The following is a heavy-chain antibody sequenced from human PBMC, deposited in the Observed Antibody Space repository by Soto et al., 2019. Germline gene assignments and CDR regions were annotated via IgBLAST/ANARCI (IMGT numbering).Heavy chain of an antibody. J-gene: IGHJ4*02. Sequence: EVQLVDSGGGLVQPGGSLRLSCAASRFTFNSYWMSWVRQAPGKGLEWVANINQDGSEKFYVDSVKGRFTISRDNAKNSLYLQMNSLRDEDTAVYYCASDKGDIDYWGQGTLVTVSS. V-gene: IGHV3-7*01. CDR3: ASDKGDIDY. CDR2: INQDGSEK. D-gene: IGHD3-9*01. CDR1: RFTFNSYW.